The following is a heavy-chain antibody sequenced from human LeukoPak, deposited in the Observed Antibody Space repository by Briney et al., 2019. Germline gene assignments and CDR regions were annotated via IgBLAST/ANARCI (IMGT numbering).Heavy chain of an antibody. V-gene: IGHV3-53*01. CDR1: RFTVSSDY. CDR2: IFGAGNS. CDR3: AKDFRTYYFGSGSFGI. D-gene: IGHD3-10*01. Sequence: GGSLRLSCAASRFTVSSDYMSWVRQAPGKGLEWVSTIFGAGNSDYADSVRGRFTISRDNSKNILYLQLNSLRAEDTAVYYCAKDFRTYYFGSGSFGIWGQGTMVTVSS. J-gene: IGHJ3*02.